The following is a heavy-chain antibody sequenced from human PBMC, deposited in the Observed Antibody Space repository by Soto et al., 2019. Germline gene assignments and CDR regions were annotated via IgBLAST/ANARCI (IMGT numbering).Heavy chain of an antibody. D-gene: IGHD1-1*01. Sequence: QVQLVQSGAEVKKPGSSVKVSCKASGGTFSSYAISWVRQAPGQGLEWMGGIIPIFGTANYAQKFQGRVTITADESTSTDYMELSSLRSEDTAVYYCARVLTGTTSSGAPSPYYFDYWGQGTLVTVSS. CDR3: ARVLTGTTSSGAPSPYYFDY. V-gene: IGHV1-69*01. CDR2: IIPIFGTA. J-gene: IGHJ4*02. CDR1: GGTFSSYA.